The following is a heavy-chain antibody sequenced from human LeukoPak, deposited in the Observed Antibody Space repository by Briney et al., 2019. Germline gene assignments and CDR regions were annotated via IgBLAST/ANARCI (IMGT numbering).Heavy chain of an antibody. J-gene: IGHJ6*02. CDR2: ISGSGGST. D-gene: IGHD3-22*01. CDR1: GFTFSRYW. CDR3: AKVLWDSSGYHYYYGMDV. Sequence: GGSLRLSCAASGFTFSRYWMHWVRQAPGKGLEWVSAISGSGGSTYYADSVKGRFTISRDNSKNTLYLQMNSLRAEDTAVYYCAKVLWDSSGYHYYYGMDVWGQGTTVTVSS. V-gene: IGHV3-23*01.